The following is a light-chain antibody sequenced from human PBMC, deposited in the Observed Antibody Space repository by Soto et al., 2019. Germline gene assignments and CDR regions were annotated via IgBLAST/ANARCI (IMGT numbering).Light chain of an antibody. CDR1: QGISNY. J-gene: IGKJ1*01. V-gene: IGKV1-27*01. Sequence: DIQMTQSPSSLSSPVGDRVTITCWASQGISNYLAWYQQRPGKVPKLLIYAASTLQSGVPSRFSGSGSGTDFTLTISSLQPEDVATYYCQKYNSARWTFGQGTNVDIK. CDR2: AAS. CDR3: QKYNSARWT.